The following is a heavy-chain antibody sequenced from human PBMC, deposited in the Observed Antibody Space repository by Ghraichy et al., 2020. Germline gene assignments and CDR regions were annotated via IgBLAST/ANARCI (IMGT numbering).Heavy chain of an antibody. Sequence: ASGKVSCRASGYIFIGYYMHWVRQAPGQGLEWMGRINPNTGDTHYAQKFQGRVIMTRDTSIKTAYIEVTRLTSHDTAVYYCTRGRDGYNGDYWGQGTLVAVSS. CDR3: TRGRDGYNGDY. D-gene: IGHD5-24*01. CDR1: GYIFIGYY. V-gene: IGHV1-2*06. CDR2: INPNTGDT. J-gene: IGHJ4*02.